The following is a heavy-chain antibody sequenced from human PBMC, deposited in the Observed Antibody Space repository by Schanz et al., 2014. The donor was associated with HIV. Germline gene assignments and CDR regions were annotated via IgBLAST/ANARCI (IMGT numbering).Heavy chain of an antibody. CDR2: IWYDGSNK. V-gene: IGHV3-33*01. CDR3: ARAPSDFWMAYFDY. D-gene: IGHD3-3*01. J-gene: IGHJ4*02. Sequence: VQLVETGGDLIQPGGSLRLSCAASGFTFSSYGMHWVRQAPGKGLEWVAVIWYDGSNKYYADSVKGRFTTSRDNSKNTLYLQMNSLRAEDTAVYYCARAPSDFWMAYFDYWGQGTLVTVSS. CDR1: GFTFSSYG.